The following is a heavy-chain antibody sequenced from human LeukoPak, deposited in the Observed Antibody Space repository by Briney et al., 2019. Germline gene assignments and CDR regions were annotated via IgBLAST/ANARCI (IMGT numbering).Heavy chain of an antibody. CDR3: ARGIDSGYDYFDS. V-gene: IGHV3-64*01. J-gene: IGHJ4*02. D-gene: IGHD5-12*01. CDR2: ISSNGAST. Sequence: PGGSLRLSCAAYGFTFSNFPLHWVRQAPGKGLEYVSAISSNGASTYYANSVRGRFTISRDNAKNSLYLRMNSLRAEDTALYYCARGIDSGYDYFDSWGQGTLATVSS. CDR1: GFTFSNFP.